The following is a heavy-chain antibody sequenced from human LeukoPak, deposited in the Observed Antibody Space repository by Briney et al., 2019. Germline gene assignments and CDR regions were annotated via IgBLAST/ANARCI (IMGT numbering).Heavy chain of an antibody. CDR1: GFSLSTSGVS. V-gene: IGHV2-5*02. J-gene: IGHJ4*02. Sequence: SGPTLVKPTQTLTLTCTFSGFSLSTSGVSVGWIRQPPGKALEWLALIYWDDDKRYSPSLKSRLTITKDTSKNQVVLIMTNMDSVDTATYYCSRRVGYSSSWAFGDWGQGTLVTVSS. D-gene: IGHD6-13*01. CDR3: SRRVGYSSSWAFGD. CDR2: IYWDDDK.